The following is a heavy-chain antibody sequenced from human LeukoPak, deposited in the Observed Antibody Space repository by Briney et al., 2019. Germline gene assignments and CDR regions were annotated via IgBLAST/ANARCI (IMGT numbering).Heavy chain of an antibody. V-gene: IGHV4-34*01. J-gene: IGHJ4*02. D-gene: IGHD2-15*01. CDR3: ARGSSFDGYCSAGACDAGYYDS. CDR2: INHRGSS. Sequence: SETLSLTCAVYGESFSAHFRNWIRQAPGKPLEYIGEINHRGSSHYNPSLKTRVTLSVDTSKNQFSLKLTSVTAADTAVYFCARGSSFDGYCSAGACDAGYYDSWGQGTPVTVSS. CDR1: GESFSAHF.